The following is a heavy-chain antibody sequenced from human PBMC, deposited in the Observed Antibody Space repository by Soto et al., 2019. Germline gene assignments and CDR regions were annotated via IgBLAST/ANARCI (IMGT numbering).Heavy chain of an antibody. D-gene: IGHD3-10*01. Sequence: ASVKVSCKASGYTFTGYYMHWVRQAPGQGLEWMGWINPNSGGTNYAQKFQGRVTMTRDTSISTAYMELSRLRSDDTAVYYCARDEGRITMVRGVISSYYGMDVWGQAPTVTVSS. CDR3: ARDEGRITMVRGVISSYYGMDV. CDR1: GYTFTGYY. J-gene: IGHJ6*02. CDR2: INPNSGGT. V-gene: IGHV1-2*02.